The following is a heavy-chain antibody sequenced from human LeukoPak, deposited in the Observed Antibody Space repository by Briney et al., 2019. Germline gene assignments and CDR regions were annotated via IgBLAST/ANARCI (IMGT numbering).Heavy chain of an antibody. D-gene: IGHD3-9*01. J-gene: IGHJ2*01. V-gene: IGHV1-2*02. Sequence: ASVKVSCKASGYTFTGYYMHWVRQAPGQGLEWMGWINPNSGGTNYAQKFQGRVTMTRDTSISTAYMELSRLRSDDTAVYYCARVPFYDILTGEPNWYFDLWGRGTLVTVSS. CDR3: ARVPFYDILTGEPNWYFDL. CDR1: GYTFTGYY. CDR2: INPNSGGT.